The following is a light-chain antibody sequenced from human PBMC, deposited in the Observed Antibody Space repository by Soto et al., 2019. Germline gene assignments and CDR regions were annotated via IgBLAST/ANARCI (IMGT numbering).Light chain of an antibody. CDR2: GAS. CDR1: QSVSTRN. CDR3: QQYGSSPIT. J-gene: IGKJ5*01. V-gene: IGKV3-20*01. Sequence: EIVLTQSPGTLSFSPGERATLSCRASQSVSTRNLAWYQQKPGQAPRLLIFGASSRATGIPDRFSGSGSGTDFTLTINGLEPEDLAVYYCQQYGSSPITFGQGTRLEIK.